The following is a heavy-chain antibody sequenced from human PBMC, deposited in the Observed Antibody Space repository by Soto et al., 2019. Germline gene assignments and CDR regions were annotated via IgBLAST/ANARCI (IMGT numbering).Heavy chain of an antibody. CDR1: CYTFTNFV. CDR2: LSAYNGNT. D-gene: IGHD6-13*01. CDR3: ARGSSSWSDASDV. V-gene: IGHV1-18*01. J-gene: IGHJ3*01. Sequence: GASVKVSFKASCYTFTNFVFSWVRPAPGQGLEWMGWLSAYNGNTNYAQKFQDRVTMTTDTSTSTAYMELRSLRSDDTAVYYCARGSSSWSDASDVWGQGTMVTVSS.